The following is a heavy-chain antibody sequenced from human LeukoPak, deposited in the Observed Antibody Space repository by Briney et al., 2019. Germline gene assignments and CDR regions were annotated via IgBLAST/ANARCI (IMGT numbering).Heavy chain of an antibody. D-gene: IGHD4-17*01. Sequence: GGSLRPSCAASGFTFTSYSMNWVRQAPGKGLEWVSYISSSGRPIYHADSVKGRFTISRDNAKNSLYLQMNGLRAEDTAVYYCAREREHDYGTDYWGQGTLVTVSS. CDR2: ISSSGRPI. V-gene: IGHV3-48*01. J-gene: IGHJ4*02. CDR3: AREREHDYGTDY. CDR1: GFTFTSYS.